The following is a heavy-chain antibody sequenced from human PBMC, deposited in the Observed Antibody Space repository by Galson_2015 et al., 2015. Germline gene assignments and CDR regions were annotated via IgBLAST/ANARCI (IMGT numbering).Heavy chain of an antibody. CDR1: GDSASSKSAA. Sequence: CAISGDSASSKSAAWNWIRQSASRGLEWLGRTYYRSKWFNDYAVSVKSRIIINPDTSKNQFSLQLNSVTTEDTAVYYCARLSSSSWTDDYWGQGTPVTVSS. V-gene: IGHV6-1*01. CDR3: ARLSSSSWTDDY. D-gene: IGHD2-2*01. J-gene: IGHJ4*02. CDR2: TYYRSKWFN.